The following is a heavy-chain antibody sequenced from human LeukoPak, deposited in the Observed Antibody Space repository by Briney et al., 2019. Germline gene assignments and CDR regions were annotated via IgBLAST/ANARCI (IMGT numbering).Heavy chain of an antibody. V-gene: IGHV4-59*01. CDR1: GGSISEDY. CDR3: AREERWLQSYAFDI. Sequence: PSETLSLTCTVSGGSISEDYWSWIRQPPGMGLEWIGYVSHSDFNKSNGDITNYNPSLESRITTSRDTSKNQFSLKLSSMTAADTAVYYCAREERWLQSYAFDIWGQGTMVTVSS. CDR2: VSHSDFNKSNGDIT. D-gene: IGHD5-24*01. J-gene: IGHJ3*02.